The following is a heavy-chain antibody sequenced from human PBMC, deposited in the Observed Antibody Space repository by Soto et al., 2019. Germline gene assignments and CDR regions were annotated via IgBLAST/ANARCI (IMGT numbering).Heavy chain of an antibody. V-gene: IGHV1-18*01. CDR3: ARVFPNYYHYYRLAF. CDR1: GYTFTSYG. CDR2: ISAYNGNT. J-gene: IGHJ6*02. Sequence: GASVKVSCKASGYTFTSYGISWVRQAPGQGLEWMGWISAYNGNTNYAQKLQGRVTMTTDTSTSTAYMELRSLRSDDTAVYYCARVFPNYYHYYRLAFWGQGTTVTVSS.